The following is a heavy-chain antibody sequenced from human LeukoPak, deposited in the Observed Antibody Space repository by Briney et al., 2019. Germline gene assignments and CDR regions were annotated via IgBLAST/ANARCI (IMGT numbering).Heavy chain of an antibody. CDR2: IYYSGST. Sequence: SQTLSLTCTVSGGSISSGDYYWSWIRQPPGKGLEWIGYIYYSGSTYYNPSLKSRVTISVDTSKNQFSLKLSSVTAADTAVYYCARHRNLDYYDSSGYGQRWGQGTLVTVSS. CDR3: ARHRNLDYYDSSGYGQR. V-gene: IGHV4-30-4*01. CDR1: GGSISSGDYY. J-gene: IGHJ4*02. D-gene: IGHD3-22*01.